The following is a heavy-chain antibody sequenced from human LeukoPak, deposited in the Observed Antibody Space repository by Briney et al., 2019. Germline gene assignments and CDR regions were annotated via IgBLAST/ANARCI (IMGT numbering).Heavy chain of an antibody. D-gene: IGHD6-19*01. CDR2: INAGNGNT. CDR3: ARAGSYSSGWYEAFDI. Sequence: GASVKVSCKASGYTFTSYAMHWVRQAPGQRLEWMGWINAGNGNTKYSQKFQGRVTITRDTSASTAYMELSSLRSEDTAVYYCARAGSYSSGWYEAFDIWGQGTMVTVSS. V-gene: IGHV1-3*01. CDR1: GYTFTSYA. J-gene: IGHJ3*02.